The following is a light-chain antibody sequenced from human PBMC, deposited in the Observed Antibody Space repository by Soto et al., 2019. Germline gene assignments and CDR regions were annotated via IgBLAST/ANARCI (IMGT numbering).Light chain of an antibody. J-gene: IGKJ2*01. CDR3: QQYGGSPPYT. CDR2: GAS. Sequence: VLTQSPGTLSLSPGERATISCRASQSINSSYLAWYQHKPGQAPRLHFYGASSRATGIPHRFSGSASGTDFTLTISRLEPEDCGVYYCQQYGGSPPYTFGQGTRLEIK. CDR1: QSINSSY. V-gene: IGKV3-20*01.